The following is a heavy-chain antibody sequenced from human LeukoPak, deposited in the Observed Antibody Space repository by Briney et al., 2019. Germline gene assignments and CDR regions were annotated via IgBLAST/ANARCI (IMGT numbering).Heavy chain of an antibody. CDR2: IYYSGST. CDR1: GGSISSSSSY. Sequence: SETLSLTCTVSGGSISSSSSYWGWIRQPPGKGLEWIGSIYYSGSTYYNPSLKSRVTISVDTSKNQFSLKLSSVTAADTAVYYCARVQRNSIAVAGTGGDYWGQGTLVTVSS. J-gene: IGHJ4*02. CDR3: ARVQRNSIAVAGTGGDY. D-gene: IGHD6-19*01. V-gene: IGHV4-39*07.